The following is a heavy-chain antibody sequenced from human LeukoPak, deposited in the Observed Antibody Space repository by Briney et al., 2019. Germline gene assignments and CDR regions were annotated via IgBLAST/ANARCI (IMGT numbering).Heavy chain of an antibody. J-gene: IGHJ4*02. V-gene: IGHV1-2*02. CDR3: VRAAPTVTLDFDY. Sequence: ASVQVSCKASGYTFTGYYMHWVRQAPGQGLEWMGWINPYSGDTNYAQKFQGRVTMTRDTSISTAYMDLSRLSSDDTAVYYCVRAAPTVTLDFDYWGQGTLVTVSS. CDR1: GYTFTGYY. CDR2: INPYSGDT. D-gene: IGHD2-21*02.